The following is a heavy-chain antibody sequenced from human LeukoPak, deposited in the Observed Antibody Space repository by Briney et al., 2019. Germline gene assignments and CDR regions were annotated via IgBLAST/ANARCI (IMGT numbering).Heavy chain of an antibody. CDR1: GLSFTNYA. D-gene: IGHD3-16*02. V-gene: IGHV3-23*01. J-gene: IGHJ4*02. Sequence: GGSLRLSCAASGLSFTNYAMNWVRQAPGKGLEWVSVISGSGTNIYYADSARGRFTISRDNSGNTVFLQMNSLRAEDAAVYYCAKDRDMITFGGVIVRPFDYWGQGTLVTVSS. CDR3: AKDRDMITFGGVIVRPFDY. CDR2: ISGSGTNI.